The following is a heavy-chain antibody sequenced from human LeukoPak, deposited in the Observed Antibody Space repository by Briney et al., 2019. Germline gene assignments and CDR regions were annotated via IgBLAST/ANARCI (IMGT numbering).Heavy chain of an antibody. D-gene: IGHD5-18*01. Sequence: GGSLRLSCAASGFTFSDYYMSWIRQAPGKGLEWVSYISSSGSTIYYADSVKGRFTTSRDNSKNTLYLQMNSLRAEDTAVYYCASGYLRRYFDYWGQGTLVTVSS. CDR1: GFTFSDYY. J-gene: IGHJ4*02. CDR2: ISSSGSTI. CDR3: ASGYLRRYFDY. V-gene: IGHV3-11*01.